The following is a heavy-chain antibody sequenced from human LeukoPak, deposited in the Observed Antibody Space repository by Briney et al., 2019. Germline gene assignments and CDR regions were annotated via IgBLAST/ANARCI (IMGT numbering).Heavy chain of an antibody. J-gene: IGHJ4*02. CDR3: SRHASVDGNWPRPLDY. V-gene: IGHV4-39*01. Sequence: SETLSLTCTVSGGSISSSNYYWGWIRQPPGKGLEWIGNIYYSGSTYYKPSLKTRVTISVDTSKNQFSLKLTSVTAADTAVYYCSRHASVDGNWPRPLDYWGQGSLVTVSS. CDR2: IYYSGST. D-gene: IGHD6-19*01. CDR1: GGSISSSNYY.